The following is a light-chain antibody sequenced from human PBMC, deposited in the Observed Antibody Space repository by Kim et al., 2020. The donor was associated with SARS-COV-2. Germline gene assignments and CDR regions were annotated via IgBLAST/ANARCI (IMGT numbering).Light chain of an antibody. CDR3: QQSHTAPLLT. J-gene: IGKJ4*01. V-gene: IGKV1-39*01. CDR2: AAS. CDR1: QSISTY. Sequence: DIQMTQSPSSLAASVGDRVTIACRASQSISTYLNWYQQKPGKAPKLLIYAASRLQSGVPSRFSGSGSGTDFTLTISSLQPEDFATYYCQQSHTAPLLTFGGGTKVYIK.